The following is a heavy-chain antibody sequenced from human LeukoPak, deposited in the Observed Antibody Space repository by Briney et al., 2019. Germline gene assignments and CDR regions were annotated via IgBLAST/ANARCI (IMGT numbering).Heavy chain of an antibody. CDR1: GGSISSGSYY. J-gene: IGHJ5*02. D-gene: IGHD6-6*01. Sequence: SQTLSLTCTVSGGSISSGSYYWSWIRQPAGKGLEWIGRIYTSGSTNYNPSLKSRVTISVDTSKNQFSLKLSSVTAADTAVYHCARAGMAARRFWFDPWGQGTLVTVSS. CDR2: IYTSGST. V-gene: IGHV4-61*02. CDR3: ARAGMAARRFWFDP.